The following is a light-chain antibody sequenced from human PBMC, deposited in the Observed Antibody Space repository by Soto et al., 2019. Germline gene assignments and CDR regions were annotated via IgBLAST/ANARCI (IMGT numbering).Light chain of an antibody. J-gene: IGLJ1*01. V-gene: IGLV2-8*01. CDR1: SSDIGAFNS. CDR3: QSYESSPSGYV. CDR2: DIT. Sequence: QSVLTQPPSASGSPGQSVTISCTGTSSDIGAFNSISWYQQYPGKAPKLIIFDITQRPSGVPDRFSGSKSANTASLTVSGLQDEDEADYYCQSYESSPSGYVFGTGTKVTVL.